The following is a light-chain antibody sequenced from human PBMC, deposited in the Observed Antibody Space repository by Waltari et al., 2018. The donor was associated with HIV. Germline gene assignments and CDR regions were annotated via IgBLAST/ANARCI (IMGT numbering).Light chain of an antibody. J-gene: IGKJ2*01. CDR3: MQATYWLFT. Sequence: VVLTQSPLSLPVTLGQPASISCRSTQSLVYSDGNTYLNWCHQRPGQSPRRLIYRISHRDSGVPDRFSGSGSGSNFTLNISRVEAEDVGVYYCMQATYWLFTFGQGTKLEIK. V-gene: IGKV2-30*01. CDR1: QSLVYSDGNTY. CDR2: RIS.